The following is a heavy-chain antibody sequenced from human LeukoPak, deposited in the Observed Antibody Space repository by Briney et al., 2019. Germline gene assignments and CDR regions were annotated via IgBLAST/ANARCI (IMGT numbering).Heavy chain of an antibody. V-gene: IGHV3-30*18. J-gene: IGHJ4*02. D-gene: IGHD6-13*01. CDR1: GFIFRNYA. CDR2: GSHDGRNK. CDR3: AKDRDSSTWSFFDF. Sequence: SGGSLRLSCAASGFIFRNYAMHWVRQAPGKGLEWVAVGSHDGRNKIYGDSVKGRFTISRDNSKNTVYLQMDNLRPEDTAVYYCAKDRDSSTWSFFDFWGQGTLVTVSS.